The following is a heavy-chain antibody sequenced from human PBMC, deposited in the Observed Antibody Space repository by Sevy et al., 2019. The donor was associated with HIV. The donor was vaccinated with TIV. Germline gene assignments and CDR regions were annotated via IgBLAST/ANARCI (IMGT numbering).Heavy chain of an antibody. J-gene: IGHJ4*02. D-gene: IGHD6-19*01. Sequence: SETLSLTCTVSGGSISRSTYYWGWIRQPPGKGLEWIASIYYSGSTYYNVSLGSRVTISVDMSKNQFSLRLSSVTAADTAVYYCARHGGIAVATLDYWGQGTLVTVSS. CDR2: IYYSGST. V-gene: IGHV4-39*01. CDR3: ARHGGIAVATLDY. CDR1: GGSISRSTYY.